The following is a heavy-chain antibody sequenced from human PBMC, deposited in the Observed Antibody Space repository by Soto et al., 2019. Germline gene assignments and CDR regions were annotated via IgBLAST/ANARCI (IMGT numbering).Heavy chain of an antibody. CDR1: GGTFSSYA. J-gene: IGHJ6*02. D-gene: IGHD2-2*01. V-gene: IGHV1-69*13. CDR3: AVDIVLVPAAPEADYYYYGMDV. Sequence: ASVKVSCKASGGTFSSYAISWVRQAPGQWLEWMGGIIPIFGTANYAQKFQGRVTITADESTSTAYMELSSLRSEDTAVYYCAVDIVLVPAAPEADYYYYGMDVWGQGTTVTVSS. CDR2: IIPIFGTA.